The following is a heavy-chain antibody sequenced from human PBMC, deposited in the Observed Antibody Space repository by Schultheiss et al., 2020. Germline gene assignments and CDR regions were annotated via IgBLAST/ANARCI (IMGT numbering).Heavy chain of an antibody. CDR2: IYYSGST. D-gene: IGHD5-18*01. CDR1: GGSISAYH. V-gene: IGHV4-59*08. Sequence: SETLSLTCTASGGSISAYHWSWIRQPPGKGLEWIGYIYYSGSTYYNPSLKSRVTISVDTSKNQFSLKLSSVTAADTAVYYCARVEPEWDTAMVTDYWGRGTLVTVSS. CDR3: ARVEPEWDTAMVTDY. J-gene: IGHJ4*02.